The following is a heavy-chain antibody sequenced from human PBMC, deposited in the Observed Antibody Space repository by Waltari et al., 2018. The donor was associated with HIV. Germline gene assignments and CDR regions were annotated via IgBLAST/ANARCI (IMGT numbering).Heavy chain of an antibody. V-gene: IGHV3-33*06. Sequence: QVQLVSSGGGVLQPRWSLRLPCTSSGFPFNHSGIHWVRQTAGKGLEWLAVMWYDGSNKFYAEPVRGRVTISRDNSKSTLFLQMNSLRAEDTALYYCVKDRGRGFLGECFDHWGQGALVTVSS. D-gene: IGHD3-16*01. CDR3: VKDRGRGFLGECFDH. CDR1: GFPFNHSG. J-gene: IGHJ4*02. CDR2: MWYDGSNK.